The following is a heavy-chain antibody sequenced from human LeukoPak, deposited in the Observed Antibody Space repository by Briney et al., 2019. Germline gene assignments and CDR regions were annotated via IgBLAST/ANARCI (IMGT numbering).Heavy chain of an antibody. J-gene: IGHJ6*02. CDR3: ARGADYGMDV. Sequence: GGSLRLSCAASVFTVSSNYMTWVRQAPGKGLEWVSVLYSGGSTYFTDSVKGRFTISTANAKKTIYLQMNSLRVEDTAVYYCARGADYGMDVWGQGTTVIVSS. CDR1: VFTVSSNY. CDR2: LYSGGST. D-gene: IGHD3-16*01. V-gene: IGHV3-66*01.